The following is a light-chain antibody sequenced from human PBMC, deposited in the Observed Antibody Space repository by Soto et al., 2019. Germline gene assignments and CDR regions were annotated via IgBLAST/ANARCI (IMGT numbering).Light chain of an antibody. CDR2: TTS. V-gene: IGKV3-20*01. J-gene: IGKJ1*01. CDR1: QSVGSY. CDR3: QHYGRSAWT. Sequence: DIVLTQSPGTLSLSPGERATLSCRATQSVGSYLAWYQQKPGQAPRLLIYTTSNRATDIPDRFSGTGSGTDFTLTISRLEPEDFAVYYCQHYGRSAWTCGQGTKVEIK.